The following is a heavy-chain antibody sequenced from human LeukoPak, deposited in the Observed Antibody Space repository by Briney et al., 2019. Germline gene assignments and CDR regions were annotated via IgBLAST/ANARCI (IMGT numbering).Heavy chain of an antibody. CDR2: INHSGST. Sequence: SETLSLTCTVSGGSISSYYWSWIRQPPGKGLEWIGEINHSGSTNYNPSLKSRVTISVDTSKNQFSLKLSSVTAVDTAVYYCARRKSRRNPFDYWGQGTLVTVSS. CDR3: ARRKSRRNPFDY. V-gene: IGHV4-34*01. CDR1: GGSISSYY. J-gene: IGHJ4*02.